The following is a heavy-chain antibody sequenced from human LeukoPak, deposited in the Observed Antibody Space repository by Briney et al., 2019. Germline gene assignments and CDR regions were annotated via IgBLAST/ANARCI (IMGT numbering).Heavy chain of an antibody. Sequence: SETLSLTCAVYGGSFSGYYWSWIRQPPGKGLEWIGEINHSGSTNYNPSLKSRVTISVDTSKNQFSLKLSSVTAADTAVYYCARIDAPRITGTVPYYYYYMDVWGKGTTVTVSS. J-gene: IGHJ6*03. D-gene: IGHD1-7*01. CDR3: ARIDAPRITGTVPYYYYYMDV. V-gene: IGHV4-34*01. CDR1: GGSFSGYY. CDR2: INHSGST.